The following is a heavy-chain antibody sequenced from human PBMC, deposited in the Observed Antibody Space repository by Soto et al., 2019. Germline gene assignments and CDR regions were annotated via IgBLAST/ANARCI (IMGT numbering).Heavy chain of an antibody. J-gene: IGHJ6*02. CDR3: AKDVGPLRLPSYYFYCLDG. D-gene: IGHD4-17*01. CDR1: VVTFRHYV. Sequence: PGGALRLPCAAWVVTFRHYVGSWVRKARGMGLEWVAVIESGGSTHYADSVKGRFTISRDIPKNMIYLQLHTLRAEDTAVYYCAKDVGPLRLPSYYFYCLDGWVLGITLPFFS. CDR2: IESGGST. V-gene: IGHV3-53*01.